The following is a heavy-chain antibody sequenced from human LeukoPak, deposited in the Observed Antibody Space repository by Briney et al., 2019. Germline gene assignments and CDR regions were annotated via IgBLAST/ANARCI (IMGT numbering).Heavy chain of an antibody. V-gene: IGHV3-30*18. CDR2: ISYDGSNK. CDR3: AKVGLELPSGMDV. CDR1: GFTFSSYG. Sequence: GRSLRLSCAASGFTFSSYGMHWVRQAPGKGLEWVAVISYDGSNKYYADSVKGRFTISRDNSKNTLYLQMNSLRAEDTAVYYCAKVGLELPSGMDVRGQGTTVTVSS. D-gene: IGHD1-7*01. J-gene: IGHJ6*02.